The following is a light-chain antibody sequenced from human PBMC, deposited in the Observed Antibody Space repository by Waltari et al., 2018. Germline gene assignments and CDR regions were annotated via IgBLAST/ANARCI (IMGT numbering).Light chain of an antibody. CDR1: SGHSSNV. CDR2: VNSDGSH. V-gene: IGLV4-69*01. Sequence: QLVLTQSPSASASLGASVKLSCTLSSGHSSNVIAWLQQQAEKGPRFLMKVNSDGSHRKGDEMPDRFSGSSSAAEPYRSISSRQSDDEADYFCQTGGHGTGVFGGGTKLTVL. CDR3: QTGGHGTGV. J-gene: IGLJ3*02.